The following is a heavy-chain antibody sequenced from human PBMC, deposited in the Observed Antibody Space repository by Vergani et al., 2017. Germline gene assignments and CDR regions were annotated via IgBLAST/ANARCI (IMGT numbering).Heavy chain of an antibody. CDR1: GGSLSGYY. CDR3: AGRAERWKSLLRDDFDV. CDR2: INHSGTI. J-gene: IGHJ3*01. V-gene: IGHV4-34*01. D-gene: IGHD1-1*01. Sequence: QVQLQQLGPGLLKPSETLSLTCAVYGGSLSGYYWSWIRLAPGKGLEWIGEINHSGTINYNPTLRSPFNVSIDTSRDHFSLKLRSVSAADTAVYFCAGRAERWKSLLRDDFDVWGQGTFVTVSP.